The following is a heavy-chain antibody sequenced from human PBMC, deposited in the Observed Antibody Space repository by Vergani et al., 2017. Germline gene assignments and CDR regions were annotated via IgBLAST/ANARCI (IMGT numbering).Heavy chain of an antibody. Sequence: QVHLQESGPGVVKPSDTLSLTCTVSGGSMSDFYWSWIRQPAGRGLEWIGRIYPTGKGTYNKSLRSRLNMSIDTSRSQFSLCLSSVTAADTAVYYCAIGNCGVNCPKYNWLDPWGRGSVVTVSS. CDR3: AIGNCGVNCPKYNWLDP. CDR2: IYPTGKG. V-gene: IGHV4-4*07. J-gene: IGHJ5*02. D-gene: IGHD2-21*01. CDR1: GGSMSDFY.